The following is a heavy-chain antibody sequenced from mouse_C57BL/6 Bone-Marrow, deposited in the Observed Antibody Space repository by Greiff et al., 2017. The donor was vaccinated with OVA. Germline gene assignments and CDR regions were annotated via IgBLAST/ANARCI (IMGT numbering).Heavy chain of an antibody. Sequence: QVQLQQPGTELVKPGASVKLSCKASGYTFTSYWMHWVKQRPGQGLEWIGNINPSNGCTNYNEKFKSKATLTVDKSSSTAYMQLSSLTSEASAVYDCARWDYGYDDGAWFAYWGQGTLVTVAA. D-gene: IGHD2-2*01. V-gene: IGHV1-53*01. CDR2: INPSNGCT. CDR1: GYTFTSYW. CDR3: ARWDYGYDDGAWFAY. J-gene: IGHJ3*01.